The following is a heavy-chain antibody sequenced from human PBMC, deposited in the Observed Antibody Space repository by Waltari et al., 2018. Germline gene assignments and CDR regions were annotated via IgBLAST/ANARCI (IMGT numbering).Heavy chain of an antibody. CDR2: IYHSGST. CDR1: GGSISSGGYY. D-gene: IGHD2-15*01. J-gene: IGHJ4*02. CDR3: ARYCSGGSCYVDY. V-gene: IGHV4-31*03. Sequence: QVQLQESGPGLVKPSQTLSLTCTVSGGSISSGGYYWSWIRQHPGKGLEWIGYIYHSGSTYYNPSLKSRVTISGDRSKNQCSLKLSSVTAADTAVYYCARYCSGGSCYVDYWGQGTLVTVSS.